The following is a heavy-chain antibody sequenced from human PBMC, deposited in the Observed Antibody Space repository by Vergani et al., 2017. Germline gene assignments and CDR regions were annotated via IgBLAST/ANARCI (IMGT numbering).Heavy chain of an antibody. CDR3: AGVPEALWLPFDY. J-gene: IGHJ4*02. CDR2: ISYDGSNK. D-gene: IGHD5-18*01. Sequence: QVQLVESGGGVVQPGRSLRLSCAASGFTFSSYAMHWVRQAPGKGLEWVAVISYDGSNKYYADSVKGRFTISRDNSKNTPYLQMNSRRAEDTAVYYCAGVPEALWLPFDYWGQGTLVTVSS. V-gene: IGHV3-30*01. CDR1: GFTFSSYA.